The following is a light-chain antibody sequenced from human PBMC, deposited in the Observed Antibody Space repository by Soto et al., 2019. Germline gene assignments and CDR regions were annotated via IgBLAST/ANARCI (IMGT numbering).Light chain of an antibody. J-gene: IGLJ1*01. CDR1: SSDVGGYNF. Sequence: QSVLTQPASVSGSPGQSITISCTGTSSDVGGYNFVSWYQQHPGKAPKLMIFEVSHRPSGVSIRFSASKSGNTASLTISGLQAEDEADYYCSSYTSNSTLVFGTGTKVTVL. CDR2: EVS. V-gene: IGLV2-14*01. CDR3: SSYTSNSTLV.